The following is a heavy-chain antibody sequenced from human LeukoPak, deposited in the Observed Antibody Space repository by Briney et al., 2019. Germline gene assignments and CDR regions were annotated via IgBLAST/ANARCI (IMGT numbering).Heavy chain of an antibody. V-gene: IGHV3-33*01. D-gene: IGHD3-22*01. CDR1: GFIFSSYG. CDR3: ARDTFYRSGVYGLDV. CDR2: IYYDGSNK. Sequence: PGRSLRLSCAASGFIFSSYGMHWVRQAPGKGLEWVAVIYYDGSNKYYADSVRGRFTISRDNSKNTLFLQMSSLRAEDTAVYYCARDTFYRSGVYGLDVWGQGTTVTVSS. J-gene: IGHJ6*02.